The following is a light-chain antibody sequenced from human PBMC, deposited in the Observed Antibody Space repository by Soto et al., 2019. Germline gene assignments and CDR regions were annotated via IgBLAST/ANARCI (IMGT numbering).Light chain of an antibody. CDR1: SSDVGGYNY. V-gene: IGLV2-11*01. CDR3: CSYAGSYALWV. J-gene: IGLJ3*02. CDR2: DVS. Sequence: QSALTQPRSVSGSPGQSVTISCNGTSSDVGGYNYVSWYQQHPGKAPKLMIYDVSKRPSGVPDRFSGSKSGNTASLTISGLQAEDEADYYCCSYAGSYALWVFGGGTKLTVL.